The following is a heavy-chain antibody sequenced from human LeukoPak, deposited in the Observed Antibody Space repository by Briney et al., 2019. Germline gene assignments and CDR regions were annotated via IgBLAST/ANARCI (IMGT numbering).Heavy chain of an antibody. CDR3: ARHDRIIASPLV. Sequence: PGGSLRLSCAASGFTFSSYSMNWVRQAPGKGLEWVSSISSSSSYIYYADSVKGRFTISRDNAKNSLYLQMNSLRAEDTAVYYCARHDRIIASPLVWGQGTLVTVSS. CDR2: ISSSSSYI. D-gene: IGHD6-13*01. CDR1: GFTFSSYS. J-gene: IGHJ4*02. V-gene: IGHV3-21*01.